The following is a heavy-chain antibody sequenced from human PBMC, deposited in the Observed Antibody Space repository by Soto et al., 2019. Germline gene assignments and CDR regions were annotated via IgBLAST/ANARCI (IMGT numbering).Heavy chain of an antibody. J-gene: IGHJ4*02. Sequence: QVQLVESGGGVVQPGRSLRLSCAASGFIFSSYSIHWVRQAPGKGLEWVAVISYDGSNKYYADSVKGRFTISRDNSXXTMYLQMNSLRAEDTAVYYCARDAPWIQLWSTFDYWGQGTLVTVSS. D-gene: IGHD5-18*01. CDR2: ISYDGSNK. CDR3: ARDAPWIQLWSTFDY. V-gene: IGHV3-30*04. CDR1: GFIFSSYS.